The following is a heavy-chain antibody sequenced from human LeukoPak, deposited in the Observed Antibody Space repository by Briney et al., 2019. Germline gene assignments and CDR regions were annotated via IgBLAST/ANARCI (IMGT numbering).Heavy chain of an antibody. CDR1: GGSISSHY. CDR2: IYYSGSI. D-gene: IGHD5-24*01. CDR3: ARTSWLQSSYYFDY. V-gene: IGHV4-59*08. Sequence: SETLSLTCTASGGSISSHYWSWIRQPPGKGLEWIGNIYYSGSINYNPSLKSRVTISVDTSKNQFSLKLSSVTAADTAVYYCARTSWLQSSYYFDYWGQGTLVTVSS. J-gene: IGHJ4*02.